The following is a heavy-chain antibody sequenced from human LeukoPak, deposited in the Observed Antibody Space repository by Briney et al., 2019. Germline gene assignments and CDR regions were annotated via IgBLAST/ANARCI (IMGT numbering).Heavy chain of an antibody. Sequence: GGSLRLSCAASGFTLSDYHMNWVRQAPGKGLEWLSSITTISHYIYYAGAVRGRFTISRDNAKNSLYLQMNSLRGEDTAVYYCTRYNNDHFDYWGQGTLVTVSS. CDR2: ITTISHYI. V-gene: IGHV3-21*01. J-gene: IGHJ4*02. D-gene: IGHD1-14*01. CDR1: GFTLSDYH. CDR3: TRYNNDHFDY.